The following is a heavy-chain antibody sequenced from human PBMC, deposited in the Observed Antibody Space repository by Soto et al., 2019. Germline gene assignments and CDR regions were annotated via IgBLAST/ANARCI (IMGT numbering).Heavy chain of an antibody. CDR1: GFTFDDYA. Sequence: HLVESGGGLVQPGRSLRLSCAASGFTFDDYAMHWVRQAPGKGLEWVSGISWNSDSTGYADSVKGRFTISRDNAKNSLFLQMNSLRAEDTALYFCAKDTYIIVGGTHIDFWGRGTLVSVSS. CDR2: ISWNSDST. D-gene: IGHD1-26*01. J-gene: IGHJ4*02. V-gene: IGHV3-9*01. CDR3: AKDTYIIVGGTHIDF.